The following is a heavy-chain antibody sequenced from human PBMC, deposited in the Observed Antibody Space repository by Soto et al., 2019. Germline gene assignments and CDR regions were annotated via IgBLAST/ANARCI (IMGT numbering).Heavy chain of an antibody. V-gene: IGHV4-4*02. D-gene: IGHD6-13*01. Sequence: QVQLQESGPGLVKPSGTLSLTCAVSVGSISTSNWWSWVRQPPVKGLEWIGEVYRTGSTNYNPSLDGRLPISVDKSKNQFSLKLTSVTAADTAVYYCARARATIAAAAIFDCWGHGTLVTVSS. J-gene: IGHJ4*01. CDR2: VYRTGST. CDR1: VGSISTSNW. CDR3: ARARATIAAAAIFDC.